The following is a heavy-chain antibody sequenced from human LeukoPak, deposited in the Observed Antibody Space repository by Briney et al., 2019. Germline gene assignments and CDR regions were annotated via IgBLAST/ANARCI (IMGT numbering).Heavy chain of an antibody. CDR3: AKDRELLFAHCWFDL. CDR1: GFTFSTYA. Sequence: GGSLRLSCAASGFTFSTYAMSWVRQAPGKGLEWVSGISISGYDAYYADSVKGRFTISRDDSKNTLYLQMNRPRAEDTAIYYCAKDRELLFAHCWFDLWGQGTLVAVSS. V-gene: IGHV3-23*01. J-gene: IGHJ5*02. CDR2: ISISGYDA. D-gene: IGHD3-10*01.